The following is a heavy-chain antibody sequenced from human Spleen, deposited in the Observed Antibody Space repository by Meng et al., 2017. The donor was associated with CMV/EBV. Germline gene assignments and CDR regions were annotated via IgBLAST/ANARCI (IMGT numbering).Heavy chain of an antibody. CDR1: GFTFSSYW. Sequence: GGSLRLSCAVSGFTFSSYWMSWVRQAPGKGLEWVANIKQDGSEKYYVDSVKGRFTISRDNAKNSLYLQMNSLRAEDTAVYYCARAESGYDGLDYWGQGTLVTVPQ. D-gene: IGHD5-12*01. V-gene: IGHV3-7*01. J-gene: IGHJ4*02. CDR3: ARAESGYDGLDY. CDR2: IKQDGSEK.